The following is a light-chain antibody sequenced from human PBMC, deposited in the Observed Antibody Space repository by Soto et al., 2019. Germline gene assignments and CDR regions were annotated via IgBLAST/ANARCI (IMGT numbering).Light chain of an antibody. CDR1: SSDVGTFNS. CDR3: SSHAGSDTYV. J-gene: IGLJ1*01. Sequence: QSALTQPPSASGSPGQSVTISCTGTSSDVGTFNSVSWYQHHPGKAPKLMIYEVTKRPSGVPDRFSGSKSGNTASLTVSGLQADDEAHYYCSSHAGSDTYVFGTGTKLTVL. V-gene: IGLV2-8*01. CDR2: EVT.